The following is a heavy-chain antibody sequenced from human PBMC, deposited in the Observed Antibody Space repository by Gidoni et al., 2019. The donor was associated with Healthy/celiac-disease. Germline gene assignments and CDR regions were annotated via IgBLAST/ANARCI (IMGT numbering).Heavy chain of an antibody. V-gene: IGHV4-59*01. D-gene: IGHD4-17*01. CDR2: IYYSGST. Sequence: QVQLQESGPGLVKPSETLSLTCTVSGGSISSYYWSWIRQPPGKGLELIGYIYYSGSTNYNPSLKSRVTISVDTSKNQFSLKLSSVTAADTAVYYCAREPHLDYGDYRFAFDIWGQGTMVTVSS. CDR3: AREPHLDYGDYRFAFDI. CDR1: GGSISSYY. J-gene: IGHJ3*02.